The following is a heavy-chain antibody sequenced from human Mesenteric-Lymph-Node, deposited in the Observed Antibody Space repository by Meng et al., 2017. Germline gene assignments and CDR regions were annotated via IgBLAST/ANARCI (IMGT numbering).Heavy chain of an antibody. Sequence: SETLSLTCTVSGGSISSSSYYWGWIRQPPGKGLEWIGSIYYSGSTYYNPSLKSRVTISVDTSKNQFSLKLGSVTAADTAVYYCARVEVVAATLFYFDYWGQGTLVTVSS. V-gene: IGHV4-39*07. CDR2: IYYSGST. J-gene: IGHJ4*02. CDR1: GGSISSSSYY. D-gene: IGHD2-15*01. CDR3: ARVEVVAATLFYFDY.